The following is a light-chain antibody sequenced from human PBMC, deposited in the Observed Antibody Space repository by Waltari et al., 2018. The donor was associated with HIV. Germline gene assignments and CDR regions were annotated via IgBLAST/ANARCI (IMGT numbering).Light chain of an antibody. V-gene: IGKV3-11*01. Sequence: EIILTQSQATLSLSPGDRATLSSRASQSVGFYLAWYQQRPGQAPRLLIYNTSYRAARIPTRFSGSGSKTDFTLSISDLEPDDSAVYYCHQRAQWPITFGQGTRLDIK. CDR3: HQRAQWPIT. CDR2: NTS. CDR1: QSVGFY. J-gene: IGKJ5*01.